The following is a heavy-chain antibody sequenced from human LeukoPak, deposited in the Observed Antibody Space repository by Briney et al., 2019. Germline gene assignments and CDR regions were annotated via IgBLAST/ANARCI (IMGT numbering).Heavy chain of an antibody. CDR2: INHSGST. CDR1: GGSFSGYY. J-gene: IGHJ4*02. Sequence: SETLSLTCAVYGGSFSGYYWSWIRQPPGKELEWIGEINHSGSTNYNPSLKSRVTISVDTSKNQFSLRLSSVTAADTAVYYCIGNGYYSLEYWGQGTLVTVSS. D-gene: IGHD3-3*01. CDR3: IGNGYYSLEY. V-gene: IGHV4-34*03.